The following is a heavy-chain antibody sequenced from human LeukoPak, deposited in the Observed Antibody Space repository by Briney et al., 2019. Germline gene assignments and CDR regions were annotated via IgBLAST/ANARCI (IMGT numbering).Heavy chain of an antibody. D-gene: IGHD1-26*01. CDR3: ARDSIVGATWSPLDY. CDR2: INPNSGGT. V-gene: IGHV1-2*06. Sequence: ASVKVSCKASGYTFTSYYMHWVRQAPGQGLEWMGRINPNSGGTNYAQKFQGRVTMTRDTSISTACMELSRLRSDDTAVYYCARDSIVGATWSPLDYWGQGTLVTVSS. J-gene: IGHJ4*02. CDR1: GYTFTSYY.